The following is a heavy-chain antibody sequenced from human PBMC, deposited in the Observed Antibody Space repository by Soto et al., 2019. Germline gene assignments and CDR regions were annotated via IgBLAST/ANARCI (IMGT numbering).Heavy chain of an antibody. CDR2: VYYSGST. CDR3: ARDWGHDAFDI. D-gene: IGHD7-27*01. CDR1: GGSISGYY. Sequence: PSETLSLTCTVSGGSISGYYWSWIRQPPGKGLEWIRWVYYSGSTNYNPSLKSRVTISVDTSKNQFSLKLSSVTAADTAVHYCARDWGHDAFDIWGRGTMVTVSS. V-gene: IGHV4-59*01. J-gene: IGHJ3*02.